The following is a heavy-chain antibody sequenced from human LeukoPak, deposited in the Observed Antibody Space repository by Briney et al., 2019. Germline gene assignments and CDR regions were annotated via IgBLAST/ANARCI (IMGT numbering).Heavy chain of an antibody. D-gene: IGHD6-19*01. V-gene: IGHV1-69*13. Sequence: SVKVSCKASGGTFSSYAISWVRQAPGQGLEWMGGIIPIFGTANYAQKFQGRVTITADESTSTAYMELGSLRSEDTAVYYCARSKPVAGILDYWGQGTLVTVSS. J-gene: IGHJ4*02. CDR3: ARSKPVAGILDY. CDR2: IIPIFGTA. CDR1: GGTFSSYA.